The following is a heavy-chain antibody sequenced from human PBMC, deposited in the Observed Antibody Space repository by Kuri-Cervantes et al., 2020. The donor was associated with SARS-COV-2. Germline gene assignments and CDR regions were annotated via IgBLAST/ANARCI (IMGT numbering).Heavy chain of an antibody. CDR1: GGSISGYY. CDR3: ARGGSVSTPSLL. CDR2: IYYSENT. Sequence: SETLSLTCTVSGGSISGYYWTWIRQPPGKGLEWIGNIYYSENTKYNPSLKSRVTISIDTSKNQLSLNLSSVTATDTAVYYCARGGSVSTPSLLWGHGTLVTVSS. D-gene: IGHD3-10*01. J-gene: IGHJ4*01. V-gene: IGHV4-59*01.